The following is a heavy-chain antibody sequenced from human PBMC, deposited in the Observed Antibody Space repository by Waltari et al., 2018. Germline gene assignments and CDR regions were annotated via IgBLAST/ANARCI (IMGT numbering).Heavy chain of an antibody. CDR1: GFTFSNFA. CDR3: ARVGAIISLDY. CDR2: ISSTSSYI. D-gene: IGHD3-16*01. V-gene: IGHV3-21*01. Sequence: EVQLVESGGGLVNPGGSLRLSCAASGFTFSNFAINWVRQAPGKGLEWVSSISSTSSYIDYADSVKGRFTISRDNAKNSLYLQMNSLRADDTAVYYCARVGAIISLDYWGQGTLVTVSS. J-gene: IGHJ4*02.